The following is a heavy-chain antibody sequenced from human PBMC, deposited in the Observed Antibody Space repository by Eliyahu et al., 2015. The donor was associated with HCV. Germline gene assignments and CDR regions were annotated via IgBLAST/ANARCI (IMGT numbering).Heavy chain of an antibody. CDR1: GFXISAHY. Sequence: EVQLVESGGDLVQPGGSLXXSCGXSGFXISAHYINWVRQAPGKGLGWVSIIYRDGTTYYADSVKGRFTISRDNSKNTLYLQMNSLRAEDTAVYYCARETIGISTNAFDVWGQGTMVTVSS. CDR3: ARETIGISTNAFDV. J-gene: IGHJ3*01. D-gene: IGHD1-14*01. V-gene: IGHV3-66*01. CDR2: IYRDGTT.